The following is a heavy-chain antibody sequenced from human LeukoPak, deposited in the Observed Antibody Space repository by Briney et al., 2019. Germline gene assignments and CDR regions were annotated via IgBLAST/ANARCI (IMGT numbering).Heavy chain of an antibody. Sequence: PGGSLRLSCAASGFTFSSYSMNWVRQAPGKGLEWVSSISSSSSSKYYADSVKGRFTTSRDNAKNSLYLQMNSLRAEDTAVYYCASGCDLNWFDPWGQGTLVTVSS. J-gene: IGHJ5*02. D-gene: IGHD6-19*01. CDR1: GFTFSSYS. CDR3: ASGCDLNWFDP. CDR2: ISSSSSSK. V-gene: IGHV3-21*01.